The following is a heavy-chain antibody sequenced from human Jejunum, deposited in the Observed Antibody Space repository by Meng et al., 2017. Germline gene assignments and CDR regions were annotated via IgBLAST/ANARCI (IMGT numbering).Heavy chain of an antibody. J-gene: IGHJ2*01. D-gene: IGHD2-15*01. CDR3: ARDIYNSGGKYFDL. CDR2: IRFDGSIQ. CDR1: GFIFSNYG. V-gene: IGHV3-30*02. Sequence: GESLKISCAASGFIFSNYGMHWVRQAPGKGLEWVAHIRFDGSIQYYVEYVKGRFTVSRDDSKSTLYLQMDSLRVEDTAVYYCARDIYNSGGKYFDLWGRGILVAVSS.